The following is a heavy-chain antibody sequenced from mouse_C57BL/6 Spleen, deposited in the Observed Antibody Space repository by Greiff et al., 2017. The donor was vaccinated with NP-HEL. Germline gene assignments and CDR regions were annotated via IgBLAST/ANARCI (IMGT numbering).Heavy chain of an antibody. V-gene: IGHV1-81*01. CDR2: IYPRSGNT. Sequence: QVQLQQSGAELARPGASVKLSCKASGYTFTSYGISWVKQRTGQGLEWIGEIYPRSGNTYYNEKFKGKATLTADKSSSTAYMELRSLTSEDSAVYFCAREPIITTVVDWYFDVWGTGTTVTVSS. J-gene: IGHJ1*03. CDR3: AREPIITTVVDWYFDV. D-gene: IGHD1-1*01. CDR1: GYTFTSYG.